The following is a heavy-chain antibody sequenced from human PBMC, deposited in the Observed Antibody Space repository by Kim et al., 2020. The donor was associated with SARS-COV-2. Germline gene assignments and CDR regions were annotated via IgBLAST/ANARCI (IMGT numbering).Heavy chain of an antibody. V-gene: IGHV3-23*01. CDR3: TTGGASYADFDY. Sequence: GGSLRLSCAVSGFTFSNYVMNWVRQAPGKGLEWVSSIDKSGGGTYYPDSVKGRFTISRDNSKNMLYLHMSSLRAEDTALYYCTTGGASYADFDYWGQGTLVTVSS. J-gene: IGHJ4*02. CDR1: GFTFSNYV. D-gene: IGHD3-16*01. CDR2: IDKSGGGT.